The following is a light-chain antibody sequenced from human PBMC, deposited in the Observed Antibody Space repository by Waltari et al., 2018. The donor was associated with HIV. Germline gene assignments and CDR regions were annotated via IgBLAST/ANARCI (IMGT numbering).Light chain of an antibody. CDR3: QQVNGYPLT. Sequence: DIQLTQSPSFLSASIGDRVTITCRASQNIYSYLAWYQQKPGRAPQVLIYATSTLQSGVPSRFSGSGSGTEFALTITSLQPDDFATYYCQQVNGYPLTFGGGTKVEIK. CDR2: ATS. J-gene: IGKJ4*01. V-gene: IGKV1-9*01. CDR1: QNIYSY.